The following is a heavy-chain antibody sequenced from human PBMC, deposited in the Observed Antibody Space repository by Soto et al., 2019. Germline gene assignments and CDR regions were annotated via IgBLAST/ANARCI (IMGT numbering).Heavy chain of an antibody. CDR3: ARGQVSSSWYVSYYYYGMDV. V-gene: IGHV1-8*01. Sequence: QVQLVQSGAEVKKPGASVKVSCKASGYTFTSYDINWVRQATGQGLEWMGWMNPNSGNTGYAQKFQGRVTMTRNTSISTAYMELSRLRSEDTAVDYCARGQVSSSWYVSYYYYGMDVWGQGTTVTVSS. CDR1: GYTFTSYD. CDR2: MNPNSGNT. J-gene: IGHJ6*02. D-gene: IGHD6-13*01.